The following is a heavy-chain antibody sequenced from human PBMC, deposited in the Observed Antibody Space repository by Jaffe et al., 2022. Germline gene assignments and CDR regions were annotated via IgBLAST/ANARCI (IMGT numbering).Heavy chain of an antibody. CDR1: GGSISSDNYY. D-gene: IGHD5-12*01. CDR2: IDASGST. CDR3: ARFQVATVSAFDI. V-gene: IGHV4-61*02. J-gene: IGHJ3*02. Sequence: QVQLQESGPGLVKPSQTLSLTCTVSGGSISSDNYYWIWIRQPAGKGLEWIGRIDASGSTNYNPSLKSRVTMSVDTSKNQLSLMLSSVTAADTAVYYCARFQVATVSAFDIWGQGTMVTVSS.